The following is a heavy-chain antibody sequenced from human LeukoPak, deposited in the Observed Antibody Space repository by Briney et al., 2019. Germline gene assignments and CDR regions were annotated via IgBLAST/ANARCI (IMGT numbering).Heavy chain of an antibody. CDR3: ATKTWYNYSFYAFDI. CDR2: ISGSGGST. Sequence: GGSLRLSCAASGFTFSNYAMNWVRQAPGKGLEWVSAISGSGGSTYYADSVKGRFTISRDNSKNTLFLQMNSLRAEDTAVYYCATKTWYNYSFYAFDIWGRGTMVTVSA. CDR1: GFTFSNYA. V-gene: IGHV3-23*01. J-gene: IGHJ3*02. D-gene: IGHD1-20*01.